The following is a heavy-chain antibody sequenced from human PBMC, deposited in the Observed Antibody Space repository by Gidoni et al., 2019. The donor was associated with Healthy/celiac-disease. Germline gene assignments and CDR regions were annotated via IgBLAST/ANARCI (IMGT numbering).Heavy chain of an antibody. CDR1: GFTFSSYG. J-gene: IGHJ1*01. V-gene: IGHV3-30*18. CDR3: AKESSIAARPHLSPPGYSSSWDFQH. D-gene: IGHD6-13*01. CDR2: ISYDGSNK. Sequence: QVQLVESGGGVVQPGRSLRLSCAASGFTFSSYGMHWVRQAPGKGLEWVAVISYDGSNKYYADSVKGRFTISRDNSKNTLYLQMNSLRAEDTAVYYCAKESSIAARPHLSPPGYSSSWDFQHWGQGTLVTVSS.